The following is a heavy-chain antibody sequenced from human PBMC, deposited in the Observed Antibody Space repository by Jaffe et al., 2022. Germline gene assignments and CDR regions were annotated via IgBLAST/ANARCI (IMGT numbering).Heavy chain of an antibody. J-gene: IGHJ1*01. Sequence: QVQLVESGGGVVQPGRSLRLSCAASGFTFSIYGMHWVRQAPGKGLEWVAVISYDGNNKYYADSVKGRFTISRDNSKNTLYLQMNTLRAEDTAVYYCARRVRSTEYFQHWGQGTLLTVSS. CDR2: ISYDGNNK. CDR1: GFTFSIYG. CDR3: ARRVRSTEYFQH. V-gene: IGHV3-30*03.